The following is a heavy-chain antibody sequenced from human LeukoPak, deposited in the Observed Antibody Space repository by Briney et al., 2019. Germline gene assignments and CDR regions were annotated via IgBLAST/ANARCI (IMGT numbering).Heavy chain of an antibody. V-gene: IGHV1-69*04. D-gene: IGHD5-12*01. CDR1: GGTFSSYA. J-gene: IGHJ4*02. CDR2: IIPILGIA. CDR3: AGDRMGSGGYDLIYYFDY. Sequence: SVKVSCKASGGTFSSYAISWVRQAPGQGLEWMGRIIPILGIANYAQKFQGRVTITADKSTSTAYMELSSLRSEDTAVYYCAGDRMGSGGYDLIYYFDYWGQGTLVTVSS.